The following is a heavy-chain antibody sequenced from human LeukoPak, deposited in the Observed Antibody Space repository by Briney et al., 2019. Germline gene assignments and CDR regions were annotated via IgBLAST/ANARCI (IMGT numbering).Heavy chain of an antibody. D-gene: IGHD2-15*01. CDR2: ISNNGGYT. V-gene: IGHV3-23*01. CDR1: GFTFSSSA. J-gene: IGHJ4*02. CDR3: AKQLGYCSDGSCYFPY. Sequence: GGSLRLSCAASGFTFSSSAMSWVRQAPGKGLEWVSAISNNGGYTYYADSVQGRFTISRGNSKSTLCLQMNSLKAEDTAVYYCAKQLGYCSDGSCYFPYWGQGTLVTVSS.